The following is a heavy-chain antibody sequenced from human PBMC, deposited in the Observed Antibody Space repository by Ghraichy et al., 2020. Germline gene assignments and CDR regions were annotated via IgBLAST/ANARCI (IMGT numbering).Heavy chain of an antibody. J-gene: IGHJ4*02. CDR3: AKEWTPGPHYYDSSGLSFDY. D-gene: IGHD3-22*01. Sequence: GGSLRLSCAASGFTFSSYGMHWVRQAPGKGLEWVAFIRYDGSNKYYADSVKGRFTISRDNSKNTLYLQMNSLRAEDTAVYYCAKEWTPGPHYYDSSGLSFDYWGQGTLVTVSS. V-gene: IGHV3-30*02. CDR1: GFTFSSYG. CDR2: IRYDGSNK.